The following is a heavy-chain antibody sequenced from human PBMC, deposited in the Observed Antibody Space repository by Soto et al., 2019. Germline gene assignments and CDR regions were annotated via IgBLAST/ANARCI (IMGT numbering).Heavy chain of an antibody. CDR1: GYSITAGGYY. J-gene: IGHJ5*01. CDR3: ARESSLLLPDLGKKIDP. D-gene: IGHD3-16*01. Sequence: PSETLSLTCFVSGYSITAGGYYWSWIRHHPGKGLEWIGSFYSSGSIIYNPSLRSRVSISGDTSSNQFSMSLTSVTAADTAVYYCARESSLLLPDLGKKIDPWGQGILLTLSS. CDR2: FYSSGSI. V-gene: IGHV4-31*03.